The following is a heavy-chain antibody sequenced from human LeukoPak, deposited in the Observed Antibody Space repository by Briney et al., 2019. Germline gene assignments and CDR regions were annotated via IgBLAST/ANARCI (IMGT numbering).Heavy chain of an antibody. CDR3: ARELGRNAFDV. Sequence: GASVKVSCKASGYTFTGYYIHWVRQAPGQGLEWMGWINPNSGGTKYGQKFQGRVTMTRDTSIGTAYMELSRLRSDDTAVYYCARELGRNAFDVWGQGTMVTVSS. CDR2: INPNSGGT. D-gene: IGHD7-27*01. V-gene: IGHV1-2*02. J-gene: IGHJ3*01. CDR1: GYTFTGYY.